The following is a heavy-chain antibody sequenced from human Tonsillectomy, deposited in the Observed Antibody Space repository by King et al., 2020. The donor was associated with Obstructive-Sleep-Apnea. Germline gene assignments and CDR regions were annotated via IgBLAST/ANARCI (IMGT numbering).Heavy chain of an antibody. V-gene: IGHV3-30*02. CDR1: GFTFSSYG. J-gene: IGHJ4*02. Sequence: VQLVESGGGVVQPGGSLRLSCAASGFTFSSYGMHWVRQAPGKGLEWVAFIRYDGSNKYYADSVKGRFTISRDNSKNTLYLQMNSLRAEDTAVYYCASSMIVVARVDYWGQGTLVTVSS. D-gene: IGHD3-22*01. CDR2: IRYDGSNK. CDR3: ASSMIVVARVDY.